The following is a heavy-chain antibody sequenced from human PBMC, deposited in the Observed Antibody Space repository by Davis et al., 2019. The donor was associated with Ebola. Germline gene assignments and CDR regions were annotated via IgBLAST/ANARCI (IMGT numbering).Heavy chain of an antibody. CDR3: ATDRDFWSGYHSDYGMDV. CDR2: FDPEDGET. J-gene: IGHJ6*02. CDR1: GYTLTELS. Sequence: ASVKVSCKVSGYTLTELSMHWVRQAPGKGLEWMGGFDPEDGETIYAQKFQGRVTMTEDTSTDTAYMELSSLRSEDTAVYYCATDRDFWSGYHSDYGMDVWGQGTTVTVSS. D-gene: IGHD3-3*01. V-gene: IGHV1-24*01.